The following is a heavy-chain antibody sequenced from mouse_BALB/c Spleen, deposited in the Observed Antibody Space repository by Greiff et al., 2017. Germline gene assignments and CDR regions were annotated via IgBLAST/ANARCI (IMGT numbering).Heavy chain of an antibody. Sequence: DAGGGLVQPKGSLKLSCAASGFTFNTNAMNWVRQAPGKGLEWVARIRSKSNNYATYYADSVKDRFTISRDDSQSMLYLQMNNLKTEDTAMYYCATAYFDYWGQGTTLTVSS. D-gene: IGHD1-2*01. CDR1: GFTFNTNA. CDR2: IRSKSNNYAT. J-gene: IGHJ2*01. V-gene: IGHV10S3*01. CDR3: ATAYFDY.